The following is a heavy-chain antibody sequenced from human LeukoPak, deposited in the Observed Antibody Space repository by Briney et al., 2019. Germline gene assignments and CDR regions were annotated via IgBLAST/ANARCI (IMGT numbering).Heavy chain of an antibody. CDR3: ARARYCSSTSWQTPRIFDP. V-gene: IGHV1-46*01. CDR1: GYTFTSYY. CDR2: INPSGGST. D-gene: IGHD2-2*01. Sequence: ASVTVSCKASGYTFTSYYMHWVRQAPGQGLEWMGIINPSGGSTSYAQKFQGRVTMTRDTSTSTAYMELSSLRSEDTAVYYCARARYCSSTSWQTPRIFDPWGQGTLVTVSS. J-gene: IGHJ5*02.